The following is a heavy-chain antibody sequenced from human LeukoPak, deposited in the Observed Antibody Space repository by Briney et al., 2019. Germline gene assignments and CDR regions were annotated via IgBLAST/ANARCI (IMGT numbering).Heavy chain of an antibody. Sequence: GASVKVSCKASGGTFSSYAISWVRQAPGQGLEWMGGIIPIFGTANYAQKFQGRVTITADESTSTAYMELSSLRSEDTAVYYCARGVRGVQNWSDPWRQRTLDSVSS. CDR1: GGTFSSYA. CDR3: ARGVRGVQNWSDP. J-gene: IGHJ5*02. V-gene: IGHV1-69*13. D-gene: IGHD3-10*01. CDR2: IIPIFGTA.